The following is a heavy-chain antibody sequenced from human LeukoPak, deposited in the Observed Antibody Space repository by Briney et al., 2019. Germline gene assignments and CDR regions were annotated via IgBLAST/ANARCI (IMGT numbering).Heavy chain of an antibody. V-gene: IGHV1-18*01. CDR1: GYTFTSYG. J-gene: IGHJ4*02. Sequence: GASVKVSCKASGYTFTSYGISWVRQAPGQGLEWMGWISAYNGNTNYAQKLQGRVTMTTDTSTSTAYMELRSLRSDDTAVYYCARDGMTTVVNAGYYFDYWGQGALVTVSS. D-gene: IGHD4-23*01. CDR2: ISAYNGNT. CDR3: ARDGMTTVVNAGYYFDY.